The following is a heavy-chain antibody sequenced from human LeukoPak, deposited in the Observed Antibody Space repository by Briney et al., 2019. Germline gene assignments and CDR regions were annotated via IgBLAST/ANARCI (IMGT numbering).Heavy chain of an antibody. V-gene: IGHV3-23*01. CDR3: AKLVTHFDY. D-gene: IGHD4-23*01. J-gene: IGHJ4*02. CDR1: GFTFSSYA. CDR2: ISGSGGNT. Sequence: GGSLRLSCAASGFTFSSYAMSWVRQAPGKGLEWVSSISGSGGNTYYADSVKGRFTITRDNSKNTLYMQMNSLRAEDTAVYYCAKLVTHFDYWGQGTLVTVSS.